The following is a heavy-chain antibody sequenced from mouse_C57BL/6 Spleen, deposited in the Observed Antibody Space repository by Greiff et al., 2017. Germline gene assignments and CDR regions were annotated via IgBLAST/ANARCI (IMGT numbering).Heavy chain of an antibody. Sequence: VQLQQSGPGLVQPSQSLSITCTVSGFSLTSYGVHWVRQSPGKGLEWLGVIWRGGSTDYNAAFMSRLSITKDNSKSQVFFKMNSLQAYDTAIYYCAKNGDTTVVAPFDYWGQGTTLTVSS. D-gene: IGHD1-1*01. CDR2: IWRGGST. V-gene: IGHV2-5*01. J-gene: IGHJ2*01. CDR3: AKNGDTTVVAPFDY. CDR1: GFSLTSYG.